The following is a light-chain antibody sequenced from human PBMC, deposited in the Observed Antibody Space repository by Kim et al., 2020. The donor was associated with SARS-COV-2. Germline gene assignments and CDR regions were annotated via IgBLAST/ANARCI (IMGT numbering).Light chain of an antibody. Sequence: QSVTISCSGSSSNIVSNYVDCYQQLPGTAPKLLIYRNNQRPSGVPDRFSGSKSGTSASLAIRGLRSEDEADYYCAAWDDSLSGVWVFGGGTQLTVL. CDR1: SSNIVSNY. J-gene: IGLJ3*02. CDR3: AAWDDSLSGVWV. V-gene: IGLV1-47*01. CDR2: RNN.